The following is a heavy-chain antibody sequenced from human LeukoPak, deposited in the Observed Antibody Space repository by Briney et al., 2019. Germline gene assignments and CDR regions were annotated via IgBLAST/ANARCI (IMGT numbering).Heavy chain of an antibody. CDR3: ARLGWFGELKYGMDV. CDR2: IGTAGDT. V-gene: IGHV3-13*04. CDR1: GFTFSSYD. J-gene: IGHJ6*02. D-gene: IGHD3-10*01. Sequence: GGSPRLSCAASGFTFSSYDMHWVRQATGKGLEWVSAIGTAGDTYYPDSVKGRFTISRENAKNSLYLEMNSLRAGDTAVYYCARLGWFGELKYGMDVWGQGTTVTVSS.